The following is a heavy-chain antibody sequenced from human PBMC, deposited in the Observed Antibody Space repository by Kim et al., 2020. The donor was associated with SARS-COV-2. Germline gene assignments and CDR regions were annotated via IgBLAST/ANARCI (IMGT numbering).Heavy chain of an antibody. J-gene: IGHJ4*02. CDR3: ARFPPYDTRSGDS. CDR2: TYRRSKWFN. D-gene: IGHD3-3*01. Sequence: SQTLSLTCAISGDSVSSTSAAWNWIRQSPSRGLEWLGRTYRRSKWFNDYAVSVKGRITINPDTSKNQFSLQLNSVTPEDTGVYYCARFPPYDTRSGDSWGQGILVTVSS. V-gene: IGHV6-1*01. CDR1: GDSVSSTSAA.